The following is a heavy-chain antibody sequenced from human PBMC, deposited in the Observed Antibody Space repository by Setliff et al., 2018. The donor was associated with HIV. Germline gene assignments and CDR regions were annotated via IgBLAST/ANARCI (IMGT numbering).Heavy chain of an antibody. V-gene: IGHV4-59*08. CDR3: ARTRSGTYYGEMNWFDP. Sequence: SETLSLTCTVSGGSISSYYWSWIRQPPGKGLEWIGYINYSGSTNYNPSLQSRVTISVDTSKNHFSLKLTSVTAADTAVYYCARTRSGTYYGEMNWFDPWGQGILVTVSS. CDR1: GGSISSYY. D-gene: IGHD3-10*01. CDR2: INYSGST. J-gene: IGHJ5*02.